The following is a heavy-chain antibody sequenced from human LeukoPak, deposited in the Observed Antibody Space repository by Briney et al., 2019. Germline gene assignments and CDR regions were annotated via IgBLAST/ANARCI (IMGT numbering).Heavy chain of an antibody. CDR2: ISSSSSTI. D-gene: IGHD4/OR15-4a*01. CDR1: GFTFSNYG. V-gene: IGHV3-48*02. CDR3: ATDVAGSPMVLNGLDV. Sequence: GGSLRLSCAASGFTFSNYGMNWVRQAPGKGLEWVSYISSSSSTIYYADSVKGRFTISRDNAKNSLYLQMNSLRDEDTAVYYCATDVAGSPMVLNGLDVWGQGTTVTVSS. J-gene: IGHJ6*02.